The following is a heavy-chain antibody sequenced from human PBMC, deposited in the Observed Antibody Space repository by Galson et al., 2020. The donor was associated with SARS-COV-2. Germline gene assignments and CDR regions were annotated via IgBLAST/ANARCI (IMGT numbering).Heavy chain of an antibody. J-gene: IGHJ4*02. CDR1: GDSVSSDVTA. D-gene: IGHD2-2*02. V-gene: IGHV6-1*01. CDR3: ARSYTSALDY. CDR2: TYYKSKWNN. Sequence: SETLSLTCAISGDSVSSDVTAWNWIRQSPSRGLEWLGRTYYKSKWNNDYATSMKGRISINPDTSKNQFSLQVSSVTPEDTAVYYCARSYTSALDYWGQGTLVTVSS.